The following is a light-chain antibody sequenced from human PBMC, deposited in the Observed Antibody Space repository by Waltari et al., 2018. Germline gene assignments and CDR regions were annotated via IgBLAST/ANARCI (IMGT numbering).Light chain of an antibody. CDR2: VHSDGSH. V-gene: IGLV4-69*01. Sequence: LVLTQSPSASASLGASVKLTCTLSSGYSSNVIAWLQQQPGKGPRYLMKVHSDGSHRKGDDMPDRFSASKSGTECYLTISSLQSEDEADYYCQTGGHGTWVFGGGTKLTVL. J-gene: IGLJ3*02. CDR3: QTGGHGTWV. CDR1: SGYSSNV.